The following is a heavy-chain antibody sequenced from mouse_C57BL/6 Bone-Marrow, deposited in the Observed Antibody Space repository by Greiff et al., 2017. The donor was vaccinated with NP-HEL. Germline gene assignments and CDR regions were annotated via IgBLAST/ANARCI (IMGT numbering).Heavy chain of an antibody. CDR1: GYTFTSSG. CDR2: IYTRSGNT. V-gene: IGHV1-81*01. CDR3: ARLRYIHAY. Sequence: VKLQQSGAELARPGASLKLSCQASGYTFTSSGISWVPQRTGQGLEWIGEIYTRSGNTYYNEQLKGTATLTADKSSSTAYIELRSLTSEDSAVYFCARLRYIHAYWGQGTLVTVSA. J-gene: IGHJ3*01. D-gene: IGHD1-3*01.